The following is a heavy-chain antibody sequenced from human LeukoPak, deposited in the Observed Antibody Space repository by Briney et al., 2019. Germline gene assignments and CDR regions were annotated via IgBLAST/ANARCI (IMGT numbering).Heavy chain of an antibody. CDR1: GGTFSSYT. D-gene: IGHD3-16*01. CDR3: AREVGERLPAGL. J-gene: IGHJ4*02. CDR2: IIPILGIA. Sequence: SSVKVSCKASGGTFSSYTISWVRQAPGQGLEWMGRIIPILGIANYAQKFQGRVTITADKSTSTAYMELSSLRSEDAAVYYCAREVGERLPAGLWGQGTLVTVSS. V-gene: IGHV1-69*04.